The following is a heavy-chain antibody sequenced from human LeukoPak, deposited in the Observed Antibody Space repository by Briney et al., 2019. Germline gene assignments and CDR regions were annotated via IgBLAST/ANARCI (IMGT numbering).Heavy chain of an antibody. CDR2: ISYDGSNE. Sequence: GSLRLSCAASRFTLSSYVMHWVRQAPGKGLEWVAVISYDGSNEYYADSVKGRFTISRDNSKNTLYLQMNSLRAEDTAVYYCARDNTAMYDYWGQGTLVTVSS. D-gene: IGHD5-18*01. CDR1: RFTLSSYV. V-gene: IGHV3-30*04. J-gene: IGHJ4*02. CDR3: ARDNTAMYDY.